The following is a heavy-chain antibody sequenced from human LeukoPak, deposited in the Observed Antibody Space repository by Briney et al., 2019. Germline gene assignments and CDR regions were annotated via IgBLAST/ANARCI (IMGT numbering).Heavy chain of an antibody. J-gene: IGHJ4*02. CDR3: ARMGLHGSGFDY. V-gene: IGHV1-69*04. CDR1: GGTFSSYA. D-gene: IGHD3-10*01. CDR2: IIPILGIA. Sequence: SVKVSCKASGGTFSSYAISWVRQAPGQGLEWMGRIIPILGIANYAQKFQGRVTITADKSTSTAYMELSSLRSEDTAVYYCARMGLHGSGFDYWGQGTLVTVSS.